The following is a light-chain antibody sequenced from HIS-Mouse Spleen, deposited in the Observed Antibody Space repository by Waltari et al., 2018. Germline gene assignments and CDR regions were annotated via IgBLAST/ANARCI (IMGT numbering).Light chain of an antibody. Sequence: SYELTQPPSVSVSPGQTARITCSGDALPKNYAYWYQQKSGQAPVLVIYEDSKRPSGIPVRCSGSSSGTMATWTISGAQVEDEADYYCYSTDSSGNHRVFGGGTKLTVL. CDR2: EDS. CDR1: ALPKNY. J-gene: IGLJ2*01. V-gene: IGLV3-10*01. CDR3: YSTDSSGNHRV.